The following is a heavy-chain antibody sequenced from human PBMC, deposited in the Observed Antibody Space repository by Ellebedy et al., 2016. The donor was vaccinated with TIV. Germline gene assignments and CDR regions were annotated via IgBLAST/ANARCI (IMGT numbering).Heavy chain of an antibody. Sequence: MPSETLSLTCTVSDGSVRSYYWSWMRQPAGKGLEWLGRIYSSGSTNYNLSPMSRLTMSLDTSKNQFPLKMTSVTAADTAKYYCARESGFRTFDYWGQGTLVTVSS. D-gene: IGHD3-9*01. CDR1: DGSVRSYY. CDR2: IYSSGST. CDR3: ARESGFRTFDY. J-gene: IGHJ4*02. V-gene: IGHV4-4*07.